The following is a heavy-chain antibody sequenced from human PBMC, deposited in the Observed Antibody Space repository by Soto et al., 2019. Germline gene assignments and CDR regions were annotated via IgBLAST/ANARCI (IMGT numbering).Heavy chain of an antibody. V-gene: IGHV3-33*01. J-gene: IGHJ6*02. CDR2: IWYDGSDK. D-gene: IGHD2-21*02. CDR3: ARDSRVTGYHGMDV. Sequence: QVQLVESGGGVVQPGRSLRLSCAASGFIFSSYGMHWVRQAPGKGLEWVAVIWYDGSDKYYADSVKGRFTISRDNSKNTLNLQMNSPRAEDTAVYYCARDSRVTGYHGMDVWGQGTTVTVSS. CDR1: GFIFSSYG.